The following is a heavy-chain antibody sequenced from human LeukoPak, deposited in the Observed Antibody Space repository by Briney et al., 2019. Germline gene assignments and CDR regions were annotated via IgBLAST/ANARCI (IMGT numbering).Heavy chain of an antibody. CDR2: IYYSGST. D-gene: IGHD5-12*01. CDR1: GGSISSGGYY. V-gene: IGHV4-31*03. J-gene: IGHJ4*02. Sequence: SSETLSLTCTVSGGSISSGGYYWSWIRQHPGKGLEWIGYIYYSGSTYSNPSLKSRVTISVDTSKNQFSLNLSSVTAADTAVYYCARGRNLRKLYYFDYWGQGTLVTVSS. CDR3: ARGRNLRKLYYFDY.